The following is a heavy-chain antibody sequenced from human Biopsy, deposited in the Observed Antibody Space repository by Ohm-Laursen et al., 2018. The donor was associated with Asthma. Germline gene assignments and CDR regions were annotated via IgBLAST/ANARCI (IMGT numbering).Heavy chain of an antibody. J-gene: IGHJ3*02. Sequence: ATVRISCKASGYTFTSYAIHWVRQAPGQRLEWMGWINAGNGNTKYSQKFQGRVTITRDTSASTAYMELSSLRSEDTAVYYCARTYYDFLTGQVNDAFDIWGQGTMVTVSS. V-gene: IGHV1-3*01. CDR2: INAGNGNT. D-gene: IGHD3-9*01. CDR3: ARTYYDFLTGQVNDAFDI. CDR1: GYTFTSYA.